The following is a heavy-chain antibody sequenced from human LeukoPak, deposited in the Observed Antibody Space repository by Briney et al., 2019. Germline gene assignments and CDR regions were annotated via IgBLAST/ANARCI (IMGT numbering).Heavy chain of an antibody. CDR1: GFSLSAYG. CDR3: ARSQSSSLIDY. J-gene: IGHJ4*02. CDR2: IWYDGTSK. Sequence: PGRSLRLSCAASGFSLSAYGVHWVRQAPGKGREGVAVIWYDGTSKDYADSVKGRFTFSRDNSKNTLYLQMNSLTVEDTAVYYCARSQSSSLIDYWGQGTLVTVSS. V-gene: IGHV3-33*01. D-gene: IGHD6-13*01.